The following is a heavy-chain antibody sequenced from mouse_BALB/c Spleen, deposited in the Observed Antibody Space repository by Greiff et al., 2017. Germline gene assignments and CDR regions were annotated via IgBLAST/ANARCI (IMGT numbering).Heavy chain of an antibody. CDR3: AREKDY. CDR2: ISYSGST. J-gene: IGHJ2*01. CDR1: GYSITSDYA. V-gene: IGHV3-2*02. Sequence: EVKLMESGPGLVKPSQSLSLTCTVTGYSITSDYAWNWIRQFPGNKLEWMGYISYSGSTSFNPSLKSRISITRDTSKNQFFLQLNSVTTEDTATYYCAREKDYWGQGTTLTVSS.